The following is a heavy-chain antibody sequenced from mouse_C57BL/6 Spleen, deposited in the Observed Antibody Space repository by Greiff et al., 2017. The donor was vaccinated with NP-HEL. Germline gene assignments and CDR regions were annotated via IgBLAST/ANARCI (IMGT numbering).Heavy chain of an antibody. CDR3: VRAYYYGSSSYFDV. CDR2: IRSKSSNYAT. CDR1: GFTFNTYA. D-gene: IGHD1-1*01. Sequence: EVQVVESGGGLVQPKGSLKLSCAASGFTFNTYAMHWVRQAPGKGLEWVARIRSKSSNYATYYADSVKDRFTISRDDSQSMLYLQMNNLKTEDTAMYYCVRAYYYGSSSYFDVWGTGTTVTVSS. J-gene: IGHJ1*03. V-gene: IGHV10-3*01.